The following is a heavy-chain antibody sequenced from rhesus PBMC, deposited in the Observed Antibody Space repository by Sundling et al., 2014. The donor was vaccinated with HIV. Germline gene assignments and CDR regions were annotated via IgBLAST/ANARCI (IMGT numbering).Heavy chain of an antibody. D-gene: IGHD3-3*01. CDR2: IYGSGGST. Sequence: QVQLQESGPGVVKPSETLSLTCAVSGGSISSSNWWSWIRLSPGKGLEWIGGIYGSGGSTEYNPSLKSRVTISKDTSKNQFSLKLSSVTAADTAMYYCVRIFGLVALYYFDYWGQGVLVTVSS. V-gene: IGHV4-93*01. CDR3: VRIFGLVALYYFDY. CDR1: GGSISSSNW. J-gene: IGHJ4*01.